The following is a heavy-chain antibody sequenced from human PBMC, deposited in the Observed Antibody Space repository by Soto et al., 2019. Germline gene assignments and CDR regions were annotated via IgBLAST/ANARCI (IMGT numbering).Heavy chain of an antibody. V-gene: IGHV3-23*01. CDR3: AKDQVDYDFWSGYSHLDY. CDR1: RFTFSNYA. CDR2: ITSGGST. Sequence: GGSLRLSCAASRFTFSNYAMDWVRQAPGKGLEWVSAITSGGSTYYADSVKGRFTISRDNSKNMLYLQMHSLRAEDTALYYCAKDQVDYDFWSGYSHLDYWGRGTLVTVSS. D-gene: IGHD3-3*01. J-gene: IGHJ4*02.